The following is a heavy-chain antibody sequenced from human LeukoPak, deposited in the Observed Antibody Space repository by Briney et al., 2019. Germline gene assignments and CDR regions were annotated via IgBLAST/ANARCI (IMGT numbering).Heavy chain of an antibody. V-gene: IGHV4-59*01. J-gene: IGHJ4*02. CDR1: GGSISSYY. CDR2: IYYSGST. Sequence: SETLSLTCTVSGGSISSYYWSWIRQPPGKGLEWIGYIYYSGSTNYNPSLKSRVTISVDTPKNQSSLKLSSVTAADTAVYYCATRGYSYGFSHSYFDYWGQGTLVTVSS. CDR3: ATRGYSYGFSHSYFDY. D-gene: IGHD5-18*01.